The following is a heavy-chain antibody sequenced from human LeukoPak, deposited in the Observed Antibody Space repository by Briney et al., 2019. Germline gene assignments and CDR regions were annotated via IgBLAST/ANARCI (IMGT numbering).Heavy chain of an antibody. Sequence: PGGSLRLSCAASGFTFSSYTMSWVRQAPGKGLEWVSVIYSGGSTYYADSVKGRFTISRDNSKNTLYLQMNSLRAEDTAVYYCARWGATIRASDAFDIWGQGTMVTVSS. CDR1: GFTFSSYT. V-gene: IGHV3-53*01. D-gene: IGHD5-12*01. CDR3: ARWGATIRASDAFDI. CDR2: IYSGGST. J-gene: IGHJ3*02.